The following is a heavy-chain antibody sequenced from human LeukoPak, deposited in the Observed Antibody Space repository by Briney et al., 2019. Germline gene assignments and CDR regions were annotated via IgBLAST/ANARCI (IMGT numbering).Heavy chain of an antibody. J-gene: IGHJ4*02. CDR1: GFTFSSYA. CDR3: AREGRFGELLCLDY. Sequence: PGGSLRLSCAASGFTFSSYAMSWVRQAPGKGLEWVSAISGSGGSTYYADSVKGRFTISRDNAKNSLYLQMNSLRAEDTAVYYCAREGRFGELLCLDYWGQGTLVTVSS. V-gene: IGHV3-23*01. D-gene: IGHD3-10*01. CDR2: ISGSGGST.